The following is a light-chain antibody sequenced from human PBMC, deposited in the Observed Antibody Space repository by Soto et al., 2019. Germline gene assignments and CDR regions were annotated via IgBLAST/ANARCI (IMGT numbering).Light chain of an antibody. Sequence: DIHIRSSASSLAAALGSRVSLSYWASQSIDRWLAWYQQKPGKATKILIYHAFSLETGVPSRFSGSGSGTEFTVTISSLQPYDFATYYCQHYNSYSEAFGQGTKVDIK. CDR1: QSIDRW. CDR3: QHYNSYSEA. CDR2: HAF. V-gene: IGKV1-5*01. J-gene: IGKJ1*01.